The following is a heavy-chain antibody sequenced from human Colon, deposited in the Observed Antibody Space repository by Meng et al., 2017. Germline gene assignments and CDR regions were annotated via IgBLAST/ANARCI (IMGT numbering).Heavy chain of an antibody. CDR3: ARSRIVGATLGY. V-gene: IGHV3-30*01. D-gene: IGHD1-26*01. CDR2: ISYDGSNK. CDR1: GFTFSSYA. Sequence: GGSLRLSCAASGFTFSSYAMHWVRQAPGKGLEWVAVISYDGSNKYYADSVKGRFTISRDNSKNTLYLQMNSLRAEDTAVYYCARSRIVGATLGYWGREPWSPSPQ. J-gene: IGHJ4*02.